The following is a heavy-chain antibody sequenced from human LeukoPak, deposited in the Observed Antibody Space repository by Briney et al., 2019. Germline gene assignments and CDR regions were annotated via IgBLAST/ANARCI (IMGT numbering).Heavy chain of an antibody. V-gene: IGHV4-34*01. CDR3: ARGVAAHLNTDYDFWSGSPEYYFDY. Sequence: SETLSLTCAVYGGSFSGYYWSWIRQPPGKGLEWIGEINHSGSTNYNPSLKSRVTISVDTSKNQFSLRLSSVTAADTAVYYCARGVAAHLNTDYDFWSGSPEYYFDYWGQGTLVTVSS. J-gene: IGHJ4*02. CDR2: INHSGST. D-gene: IGHD3-3*01. CDR1: GGSFSGYY.